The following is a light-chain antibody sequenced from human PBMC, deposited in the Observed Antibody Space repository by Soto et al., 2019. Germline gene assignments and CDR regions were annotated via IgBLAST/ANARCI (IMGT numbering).Light chain of an antibody. CDR3: QSADSSDSFRVV. CDR2: KDS. Sequence: SYELTQPPSVSVSPGQTARITCSGDVLPKQFVYWYQQKSGQAPVLVIYKDSDRPSGIPERFSGSTSGTTVTLTISAVQAEDEADYYCQSADSSDSFRVVFGGGTKVTFL. CDR1: VLPKQF. V-gene: IGLV3-25*03. J-gene: IGLJ2*01.